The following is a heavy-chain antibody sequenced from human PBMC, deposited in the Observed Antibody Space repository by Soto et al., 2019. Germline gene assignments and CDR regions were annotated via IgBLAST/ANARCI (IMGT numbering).Heavy chain of an antibody. D-gene: IGHD5-12*01. CDR3: ARRDGFKIDH. V-gene: IGHV5-51*01. CDR2: IYPGDSDV. Sequence: TGESLKISCKVFGYNFPNYWIGWVRQMPGKGLEWMGIIYPGDSDVRYSPSFQGQVTISADKSINTAYLQWRSLKASDAAMYYCARRDGFKIDHWGQGTPVTVSS. CDR1: GYNFPNYW. J-gene: IGHJ4*02.